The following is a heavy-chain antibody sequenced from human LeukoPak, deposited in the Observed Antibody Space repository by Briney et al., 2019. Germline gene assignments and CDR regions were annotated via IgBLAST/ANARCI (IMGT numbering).Heavy chain of an antibody. Sequence: GESLKISCKGSGYSFTSYWIGWVRQMPGKGLEWMGIIYPGDSDTRYSPSFQGQVTISADKSISTAYLQWSSLKASDTAMYYCARATYYYDSSGYYFDHWGQGTLVTVSS. V-gene: IGHV5-51*01. CDR2: IYPGDSDT. CDR3: ARATYYYDSSGYYFDH. J-gene: IGHJ4*02. CDR1: GYSFTSYW. D-gene: IGHD3-22*01.